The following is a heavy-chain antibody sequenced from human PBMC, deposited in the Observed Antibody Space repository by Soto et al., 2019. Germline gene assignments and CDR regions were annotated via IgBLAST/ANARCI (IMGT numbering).Heavy chain of an antibody. D-gene: IGHD3-3*01. CDR3: ARGQGVWSIYLNNGCKP. V-gene: IGHV1-18*04. J-gene: IGHJ5*02. Sequence: GASVKVSCKASGYTFTRDCIRWVLQAPGQGLEWMGWISAYNGYTNYAQKLQGIVTMTTDTSTSPAYMDRRGMRTGDTAVYYRARGQGVWSIYLNNGCKPWGKGTRGTVSS. CDR2: ISAYNGYT. CDR1: GYTFTRDC.